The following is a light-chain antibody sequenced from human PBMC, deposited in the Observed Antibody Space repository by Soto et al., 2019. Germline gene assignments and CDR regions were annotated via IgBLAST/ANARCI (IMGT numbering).Light chain of an antibody. CDR3: QQYGGSFLT. CDR1: QSVSRNY. CDR2: AAS. J-gene: IGKJ5*01. Sequence: EIVLTQSPGTLPLSPGERATLSCRASQSVSRNYLAWYQQNPGQAPRLLIYAASSRATGIPDRFSGGGSGTDLTLTISRLEPEDFAVYYCQQYGGSFLTFGQGTRLEIK. V-gene: IGKV3-20*01.